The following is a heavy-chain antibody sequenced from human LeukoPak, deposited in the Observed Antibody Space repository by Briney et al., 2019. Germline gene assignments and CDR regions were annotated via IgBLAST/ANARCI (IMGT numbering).Heavy chain of an antibody. CDR1: GFTFGDYI. CDR3: AKGDYYDSSGYYY. CDR2: ISGSGGST. J-gene: IGHJ4*02. Sequence: GGSLRLSCVASGFTFGDYIMNWVRQAPGKGLEWVSAISGSGGSTYYADSVKGRFTISRDNSKNTLYLQMNSLRAEDTAVYYCAKGDYYDSSGYYYWGQGTLVTVSS. V-gene: IGHV3-23*01. D-gene: IGHD3-22*01.